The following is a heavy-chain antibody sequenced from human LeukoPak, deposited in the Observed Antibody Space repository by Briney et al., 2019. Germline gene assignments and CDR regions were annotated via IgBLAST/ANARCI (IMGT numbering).Heavy chain of an antibody. J-gene: IGHJ5*02. CDR3: TRDQNFYGSGRGFDP. Sequence: GGSLRLSCAASGFTFSSYAMTWVRQAPGKGLEWVSSITSSNSYIHYADSVKGRFTISRDNAKNSLYLQMNSLRAEDTAIYYCTRDQNFYGSGRGFDPWGQGTLVTVSS. V-gene: IGHV3-21*01. CDR1: GFTFSSYA. D-gene: IGHD3-10*01. CDR2: ITSSNSYI.